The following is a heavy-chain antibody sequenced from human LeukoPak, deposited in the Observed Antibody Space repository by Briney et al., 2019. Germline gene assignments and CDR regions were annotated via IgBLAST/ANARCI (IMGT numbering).Heavy chain of an antibody. D-gene: IGHD2-2*01. Sequence: QTGGSLRLSCAASGFTFSGSAMHWVRQASGKGLEWVGRIRSKANSYATAYAASVKGRFTISRDDSKNTAYLQMNSLKTEDTAVYYCTRSARISNYYYYYYMDVWGKGTTVTVSS. J-gene: IGHJ6*03. CDR1: GFTFSGSA. V-gene: IGHV3-73*01. CDR3: TRSARISNYYYYYYMDV. CDR2: IRSKANSYAT.